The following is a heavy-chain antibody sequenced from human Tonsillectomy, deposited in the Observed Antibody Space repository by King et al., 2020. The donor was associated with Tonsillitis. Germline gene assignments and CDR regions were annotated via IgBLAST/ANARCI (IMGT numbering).Heavy chain of an antibody. CDR2: NSSSSSYI. D-gene: IGHD5-18*01. Sequence: VQLVESGGGLVKPGGSLRLSCAASGFTFSSYSMNWVRQAPGKGLEWVSSNSSSSSYIYYADSVKGRFIISRDNAKNSLYLQMNSLRAEDTAVYYCARGKYSYGYWSDYWGQGTLVTVSS. V-gene: IGHV3-21*01. CDR1: GFTFSSYS. J-gene: IGHJ4*02. CDR3: ARGKYSYGYWSDY.